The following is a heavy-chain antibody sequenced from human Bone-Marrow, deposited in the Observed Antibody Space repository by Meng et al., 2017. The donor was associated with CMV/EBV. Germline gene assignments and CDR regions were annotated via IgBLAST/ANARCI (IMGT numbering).Heavy chain of an antibody. CDR3: ASPLTMYQPSGV. V-gene: IGHV3-21*01. J-gene: IGHJ4*02. CDR2: ISGSGDYI. CDR1: GSSFSRHS. D-gene: IGHD2-2*01. Sequence: GESLKISCAVSGSSFSRHSMNWVRQAPGKGLEWVSSISGSGDYIYYADSVKGRFTISRDSAKNSLYLQMNSLRAEDTAVYYCASPLTMYQPSGVWGQRTLVTVSS.